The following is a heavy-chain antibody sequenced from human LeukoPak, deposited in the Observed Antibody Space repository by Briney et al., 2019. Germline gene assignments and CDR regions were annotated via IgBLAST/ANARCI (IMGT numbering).Heavy chain of an antibody. D-gene: IGHD3-22*01. Sequence: SVKVSCKASGGTFNSHGFSWGRQAPGQGLEWKGGIIPIFGATNYAEKFQGRVTITTDDSTSTGYMELSSLTSEDTAVYYCARRWPHSSGYYLFDYWGQGTLVTVSS. CDR2: IIPIFGAT. V-gene: IGHV1-69*05. CDR3: ARRWPHSSGYYLFDY. J-gene: IGHJ4*02. CDR1: GGTFNSHG.